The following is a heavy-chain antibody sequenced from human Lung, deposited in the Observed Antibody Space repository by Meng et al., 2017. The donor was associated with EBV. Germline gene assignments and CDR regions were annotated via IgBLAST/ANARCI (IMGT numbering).Heavy chain of an antibody. J-gene: IGHJ4*02. CDR1: GGSVISGGYY. D-gene: IGHD3-10*01. CDR3: ANAGRFGESLGDY. V-gene: IGHV4-31*03. Sequence: ESDQGLVKPSKNLSLTCTVSGGSVISGGYYWSLIRQKQGKGPEWIGYIYYTGSSFYNPSLKSRATISVDTYKNQFSLNLSSVTAADTAVYYCANAGRFGESLGDYWGQGILVTVSS. CDR2: IYYTGSS.